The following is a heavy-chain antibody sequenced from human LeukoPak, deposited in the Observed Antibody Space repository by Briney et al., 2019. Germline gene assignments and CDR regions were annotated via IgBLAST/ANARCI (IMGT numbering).Heavy chain of an antibody. CDR1: GGSFSGYY. CDR2: INHSGSS. Sequence: PSETLSLTCAVYGGSFSGYYWSWIRQPPGKGLEWIGEINHSGSSNYNPSLKSRVTISADTSKNQFSLKLSSVTAADTAVYYCARRPDYGGNSRFDYWGQGTLVTVSS. CDR3: ARRPDYGGNSRFDY. V-gene: IGHV4-34*01. D-gene: IGHD4-23*01. J-gene: IGHJ4*02.